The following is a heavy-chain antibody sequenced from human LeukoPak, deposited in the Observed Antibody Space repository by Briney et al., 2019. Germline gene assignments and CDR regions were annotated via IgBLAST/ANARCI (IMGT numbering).Heavy chain of an antibody. CDR1: GFTFSSYA. CDR3: ARESPVAATGRSWFDS. D-gene: IGHD6-13*01. Sequence: GGSLRLSCAASGFTFSSYAMSWVRQAPGKGLEWVSTITGSGGTTYYADSVKGRFTISGDNSKNTLYLQMNSLRAEDTALYYCARESPVAATGRSWFDSWGQGTLVTVSS. J-gene: IGHJ5*01. V-gene: IGHV3-23*01. CDR2: ITGSGGTT.